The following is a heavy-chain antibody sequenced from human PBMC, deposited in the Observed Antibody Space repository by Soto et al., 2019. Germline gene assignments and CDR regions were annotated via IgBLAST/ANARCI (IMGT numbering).Heavy chain of an antibody. V-gene: IGHV1-18*01. CDR3: AIGTLQQWYHGPLLD. CDR2: ISAYNGNP. D-gene: IGHD6-19*01. CDR1: GYTFTSYG. Sequence: QVQLVQSGAEVKKPGASVKVSCKASGYTFTSYGISWVRQAPGQGLEWMGWISAYNGNPNYAQKLQGRVTMTTDTSTSTAYMELRCLRSDDTAVYYCAIGTLQQWYHGPLLDWGQGTLVTVSS. J-gene: IGHJ4*02.